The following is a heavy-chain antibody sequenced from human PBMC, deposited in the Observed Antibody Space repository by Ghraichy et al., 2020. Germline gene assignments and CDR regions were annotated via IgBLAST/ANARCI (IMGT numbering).Heavy chain of an antibody. D-gene: IGHD6-13*01. CDR3: ARDSSWYDY. V-gene: IGHV4-59*01. J-gene: IGHJ4*02. CDR1: GGSISSYY. Sequence: SQTLSSTCTVSGGSISSYYWSWIRQPPWKGLEWIGYIYYSGSTNYNPSLKSRVTISVDTSKNQFSLKLSSVTAADTAVYYCARDSSWYDYWGQGTLVTVSS. CDR2: IYYSGST.